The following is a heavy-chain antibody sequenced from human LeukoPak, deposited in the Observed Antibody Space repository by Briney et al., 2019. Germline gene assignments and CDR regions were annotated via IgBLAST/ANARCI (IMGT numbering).Heavy chain of an antibody. V-gene: IGHV1-46*01. D-gene: IGHD3-22*01. J-gene: IGHJ4*02. CDR3: ARDHRPSYDSSAYYYPGDY. CDR1: GYTFTSYY. CDR2: INPSGGTT. Sequence: ASXKVSCKASGYTFTSYYIHWARQAPGQGLEWMAIINPSGGTTSYAQKFQGRLTMTRDTSTSTVYMELSSLRSEDTAVYYCARDHRPSYDSSAYYYPGDYWGQGTLVTVSS.